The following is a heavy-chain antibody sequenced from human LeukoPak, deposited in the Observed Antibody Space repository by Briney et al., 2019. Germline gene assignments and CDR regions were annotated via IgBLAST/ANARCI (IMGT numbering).Heavy chain of an antibody. Sequence: PSETLSLTCTVSGGYISSYYWSWIRHPPGKGLEWIGYIYSSGRTNYNTSLKSRVTISIDTSKNQFSLKLSSVTAADTAVYYCARHGGGYYYDSSGYYGNYFDFWGQGTLVTVCS. CDR3: ARHGGGYYYDSSGYYGNYFDF. V-gene: IGHV4-59*08. CDR1: GGYISSYY. J-gene: IGHJ4*02. D-gene: IGHD3-22*01. CDR2: IYSSGRT.